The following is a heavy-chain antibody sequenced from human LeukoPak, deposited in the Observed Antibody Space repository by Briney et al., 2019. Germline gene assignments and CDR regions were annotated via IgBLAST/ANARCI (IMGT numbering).Heavy chain of an antibody. J-gene: IGHJ3*02. V-gene: IGHV1-3*01. D-gene: IGHD2-2*02. CDR3: ARDGDGYCSSTSCYTDWGPDAFDI. Sequence: ASVKVSCRASGYTFTSYAMHWVRQAPGQRLEWMGWINAGNGNTKYSQKFQGGVTITADESTSTAYMELSSLRSEDTAVYYCARDGDGYCSSTSCYTDWGPDAFDIWGQGTMVTVSS. CDR2: INAGNGNT. CDR1: GYTFTSYA.